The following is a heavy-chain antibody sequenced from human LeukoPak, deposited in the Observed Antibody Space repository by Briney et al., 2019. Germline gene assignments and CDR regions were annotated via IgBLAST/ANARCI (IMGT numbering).Heavy chain of an antibody. CDR2: ISGSGGST. Sequence: GGSLRLSCAASGFTFSSYSMNWVRQAPGKGLEWVSAISGSGGSTYYADSVKGRFTISRDNSKNTLYLQMNSLRAEDTAVYYCASQTRHVDFDYWGRGTLVTVSS. CDR3: ASQTRHVDFDY. D-gene: IGHD5-12*01. CDR1: GFTFSSYS. J-gene: IGHJ4*02. V-gene: IGHV3-23*01.